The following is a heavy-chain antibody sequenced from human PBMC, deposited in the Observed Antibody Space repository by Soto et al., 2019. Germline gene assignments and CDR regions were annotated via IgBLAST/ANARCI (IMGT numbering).Heavy chain of an antibody. Sequence: GESLKISCKGSGYSFTSYWISWVRQIPGKGLEWMGRIDPSDSYTNYSPSFQGHVTISADKSISTAYLQWSSLKASDTAMYYCARHDSGSHYVRTDYYCGMYVWGQGTTVTVSS. D-gene: IGHD1-26*01. CDR1: GYSFTSYW. V-gene: IGHV5-10-1*01. CDR2: IDPSDSYT. J-gene: IGHJ6*02. CDR3: ARHDSGSHYVRTDYYCGMYV.